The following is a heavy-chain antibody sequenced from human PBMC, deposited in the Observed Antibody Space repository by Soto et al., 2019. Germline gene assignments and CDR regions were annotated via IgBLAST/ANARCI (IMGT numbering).Heavy chain of an antibody. J-gene: IGHJ4*02. V-gene: IGHV3-30*18. CDR1: GFTFSGHA. D-gene: IGHD1-26*01. CDR3: AQDGGVGATLGLPSGDEF. CDR2: VSSDGSRR. Sequence: QVYVVESGGGVVQPGRSLRLSCAVSGFTFSGHAMHWVRQAPGKGLVWVAIVSSDGSRRFYGESVEGRFSISRDNSRNTLYLQMKSLRPEDTAVYYCAQDGGVGATLGLPSGDEFWGQGTLVTVSS.